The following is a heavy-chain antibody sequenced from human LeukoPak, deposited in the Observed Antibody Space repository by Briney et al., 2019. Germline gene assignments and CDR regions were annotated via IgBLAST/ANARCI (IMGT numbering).Heavy chain of an antibody. J-gene: IGHJ4*02. V-gene: IGHV1-2*02. D-gene: IGHD3-10*01. CDR3: AKDGVPMVRGVGAWWDY. CDR1: GYTFTGYY. Sequence: ASVKVSCKASGYTFTGYYMHWVRQAPGQGLEWMGWINPNSGGTNYAQKFQGRVTMTRDTSISTAYMELNSLRAEDTAVYYCAKDGVPMVRGVGAWWDYWGQGTLVTVSS. CDR2: INPNSGGT.